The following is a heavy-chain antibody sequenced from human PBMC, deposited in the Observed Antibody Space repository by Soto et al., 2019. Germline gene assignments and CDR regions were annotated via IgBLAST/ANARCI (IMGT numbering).Heavy chain of an antibody. J-gene: IGHJ4*02. D-gene: IGHD3-3*01. V-gene: IGHV3-30-3*01. CDR1: GFTFSSYA. CDR3: ARVLIAEFFESPAI. Sequence: QVQLVESGGGVVQPGRSLRLSCAASGFTFSSYAMHWVRQAPGKGLEWVAVISYDGSNKYYADSVKGRFTISRDNSKNTLYLQMNSLRAEDTAVYYCARVLIAEFFESPAIWGQGTLVTVSS. CDR2: ISYDGSNK.